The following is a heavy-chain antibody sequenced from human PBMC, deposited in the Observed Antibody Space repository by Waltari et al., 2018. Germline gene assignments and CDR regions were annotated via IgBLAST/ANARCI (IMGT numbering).Heavy chain of an antibody. Sequence: QLQLQESGPRLVKSSETLSLTCTVSGGSISTSTHSWAWIRQTPGKGPEWIGSVYYNGSVYYNPSLESRVTMSVNTSKNHFSLDLESVTTPDTSIYFCARSFGGSGSYKFDFWGQGILVTVSS. V-gene: IGHV4-39*02. CDR3: ARSFGGSGSYKFDF. J-gene: IGHJ4*02. CDR1: GGSISTSTHS. CDR2: VYYNGSV. D-gene: IGHD3-10*01.